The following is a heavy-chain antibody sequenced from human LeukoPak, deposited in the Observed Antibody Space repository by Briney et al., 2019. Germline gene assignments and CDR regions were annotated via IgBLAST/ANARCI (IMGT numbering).Heavy chain of an antibody. CDR3: ARSSPYCSGGSCFDY. CDR2: ISSSSSTI. Sequence: GGSLRLSCAASGFTFSSYSMNWVRQAPGKGLEWVSYISSSSSTIYYADSVKGRFTISRDNAKNSLYLQMNSQRDEDTAVYYCARSSPYCSGGSCFDYWGQGTLVTVSS. CDR1: GFTFSSYS. D-gene: IGHD2-15*01. V-gene: IGHV3-48*02. J-gene: IGHJ4*02.